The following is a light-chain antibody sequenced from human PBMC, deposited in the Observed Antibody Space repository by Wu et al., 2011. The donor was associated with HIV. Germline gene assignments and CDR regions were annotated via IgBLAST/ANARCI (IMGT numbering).Light chain of an antibody. Sequence: ETVLTQSPGTLSLSPGERATLSCRASQTIRSNYIAWYQQKPGQAPRLLIYGATSRATGIPDRFSGSGSGTDFTLTISRLEPEDIAVYYCQQRSNWEGFTFGPGTKVDI. CDR1: QTIRSNY. CDR2: GAT. V-gene: IGKV3D-20*02. CDR3: QQRSNWEGFT. J-gene: IGKJ3*01.